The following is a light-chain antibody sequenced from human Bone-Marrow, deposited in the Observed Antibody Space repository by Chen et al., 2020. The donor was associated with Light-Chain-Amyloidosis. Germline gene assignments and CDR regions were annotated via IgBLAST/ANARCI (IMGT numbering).Light chain of an antibody. CDR1: ALPQQY. CDR3: QSADSSDLGV. Sequence: SYELTQPPSVSVSPGQTARITCSGDALPQQYAYWYQQKPGQAPVLVIYKDSERPSGIPERFSGSSSGTTVTVTISGVQAEDEADYYCQSADSSDLGVFGGGTKLTVL. CDR2: KDS. J-gene: IGLJ3*02. V-gene: IGLV3-25*03.